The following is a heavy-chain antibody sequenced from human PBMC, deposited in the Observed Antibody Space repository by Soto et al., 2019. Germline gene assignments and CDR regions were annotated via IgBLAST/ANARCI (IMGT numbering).Heavy chain of an antibody. D-gene: IGHD2-8*01. J-gene: IGHJ4*02. Sequence: EVQLVESGGHLVQPGESLRLSCAASGFTFSSYYMSWVRQAPGKGLEWVANIKQDARDKFYVDSVKDRFTISRDNAQNVLFLQMKSLRVEDTAVYYCARSRNGEFDYWGQGTLVTVSS. V-gene: IGHV3-7*01. CDR1: GFTFSSYY. CDR2: IKQDARDK. CDR3: ARSRNGEFDY.